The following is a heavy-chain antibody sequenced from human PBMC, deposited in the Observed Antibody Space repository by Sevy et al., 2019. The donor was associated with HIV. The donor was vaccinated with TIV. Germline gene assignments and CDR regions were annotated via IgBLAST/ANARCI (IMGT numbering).Heavy chain of an antibody. CDR3: ARGLADLPGYYYGMDV. J-gene: IGHJ6*02. D-gene: IGHD3-10*01. CDR1: GFTFGSYG. V-gene: IGHV3-30*03. Sequence: AGSLRLSCAVSGFTFGSYGMHWVLQAPGKELEWVAVILYDSSNKYYGDSVKGRFTISRDNSKNTLYLQMNSLRTDDTAVYYCARGLADLPGYYYGMDVWGQGTTVTVSS. CDR2: ILYDSSNK.